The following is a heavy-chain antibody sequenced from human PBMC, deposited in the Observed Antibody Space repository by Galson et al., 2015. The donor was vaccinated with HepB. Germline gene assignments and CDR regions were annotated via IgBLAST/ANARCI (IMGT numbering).Heavy chain of an antibody. Sequence: SLRLSCAASEFTFSSYSMNWVRQAPGKGLEWVSSICSTSSNIYYADSVKGRFTISRDNAKNSLYLQMNRLRAEDTAVYYCARVGIVVLPARGDIDYWGQGTLVTVSS. CDR2: ICSTSSNI. CDR1: EFTFSSYS. J-gene: IGHJ4*02. CDR3: ARVGIVVLPARGDIDY. D-gene: IGHD2-2*01. V-gene: IGHV3-21*01.